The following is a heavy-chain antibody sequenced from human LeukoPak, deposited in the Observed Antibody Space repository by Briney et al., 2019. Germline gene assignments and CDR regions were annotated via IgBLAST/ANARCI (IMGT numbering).Heavy chain of an antibody. J-gene: IGHJ4*02. V-gene: IGHV3-73*01. CDR1: GFTFSGSA. D-gene: IGHD3-10*01. CDR3: ARANVLMVREAITYFDS. CDR2: IRSKANSYAT. Sequence: GGSLRLSCAASGFTFSGSAMHWVREASGKGLEWVGRIRSKANSYATAYAASVKGRFTISRDDSKNTAYLQMNSLRDEDTALYFCARANVLMVREAITYFDSWGQGTQVTVSS.